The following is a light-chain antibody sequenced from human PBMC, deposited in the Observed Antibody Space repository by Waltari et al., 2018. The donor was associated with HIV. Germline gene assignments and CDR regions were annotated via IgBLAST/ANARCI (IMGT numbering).Light chain of an antibody. CDR1: SSDIGRYQY. Sequence: QSAPTQPASVSGSPGQSITISCTGTSSDIGRYQYVSWYQQSPGKAPQLMTYEVSNRPSGVSNRFSGSKSGNTASLTISGLQAEDEADYYCSSYISTTTLFGTGTKVTVL. V-gene: IGLV2-14*01. CDR3: SSYISTTTL. CDR2: EVS. J-gene: IGLJ1*01.